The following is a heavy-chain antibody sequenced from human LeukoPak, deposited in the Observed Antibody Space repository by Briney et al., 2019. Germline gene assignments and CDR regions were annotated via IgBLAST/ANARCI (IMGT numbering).Heavy chain of an antibody. D-gene: IGHD6-13*01. Sequence: GGSLRLSCAASGFTFSSYSMNWVRQAPGKGLEWVSYISSSSSTIYYADSVKGRFTISRDNAKNSLYLQMNSLRAEDTAVYYCAKDYSSSWTTDYYYYYGMDVWGQGTTVTVSS. J-gene: IGHJ6*02. CDR1: GFTFSSYS. CDR2: ISSSSSTI. CDR3: AKDYSSSWTTDYYYYYGMDV. V-gene: IGHV3-48*01.